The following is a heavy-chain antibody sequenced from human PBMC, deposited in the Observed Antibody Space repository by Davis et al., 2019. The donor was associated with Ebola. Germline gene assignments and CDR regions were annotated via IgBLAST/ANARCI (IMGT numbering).Heavy chain of an antibody. CDR2: VHGGNGNT. J-gene: IGHJ4*02. V-gene: IGHV1-3*01. CDR3: ARATFGYNSGWYADY. Sequence: ASVKVSCKASGYIFTTYAMHWVRQAPGQRPEWMGWVHGGNGNTKYSQRFQGRVTITTDTSASTAYLDLSSLRSDDTAVFYCARATFGYNSGWYADYWGQGTLVTVSS. D-gene: IGHD6-19*01. CDR1: GYIFTTYA.